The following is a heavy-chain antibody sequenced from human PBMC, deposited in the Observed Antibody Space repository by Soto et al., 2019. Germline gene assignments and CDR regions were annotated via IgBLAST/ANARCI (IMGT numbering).Heavy chain of an antibody. Sequence: EVQLLESGGGLVQRGGSLRLSCAASGFTFSSYAMSWVRQAPGKGLEWVSAISGSGGSTYYADSVKGRFTISRDNSKNTLYLQMNSLRAEDTAVYYCAKGSYYYGSGSYPTPQFDPWGQGTLVTVSS. V-gene: IGHV3-23*01. CDR1: GFTFSSYA. D-gene: IGHD3-10*01. J-gene: IGHJ5*02. CDR2: ISGSGGST. CDR3: AKGSYYYGSGSYPTPQFDP.